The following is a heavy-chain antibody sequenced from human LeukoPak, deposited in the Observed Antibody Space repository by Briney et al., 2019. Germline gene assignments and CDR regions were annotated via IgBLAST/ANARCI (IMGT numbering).Heavy chain of an antibody. J-gene: IGHJ4*02. Sequence: PSQTLSLTCTVSGGSISSGGYYWSWIRQHPGKGLEWIGYIYYSGTTYYNPSLKSRLTISVDTSKNQFSLKLSSVTAADTAVYYCARATGYSGYSTYIYYLDYWGQGTLVTVSS. CDR2: IYYSGTT. CDR3: ARATGYSGYSTYIYYLDY. D-gene: IGHD5-12*01. CDR1: GGSISSGGYY. V-gene: IGHV4-31*03.